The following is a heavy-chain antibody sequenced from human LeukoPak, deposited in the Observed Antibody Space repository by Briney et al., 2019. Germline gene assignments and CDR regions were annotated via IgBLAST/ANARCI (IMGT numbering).Heavy chain of an antibody. CDR1: GFTFRSYW. CDR2: INQGGSVK. CDR3: ARERPYGSGSYPLYYFDY. V-gene: IGHV3-7*01. Sequence: PGGSLRLSCAASGFTFRSYWMSWVRQAPGKGLEWVANINQGGSVKYYVDSVKGRFTISRDDAKNSLDVQMNSLRDEDTAVYYCARERPYGSGSYPLYYFDYWGQGNLVTVSS. J-gene: IGHJ4*02. D-gene: IGHD3-10*01.